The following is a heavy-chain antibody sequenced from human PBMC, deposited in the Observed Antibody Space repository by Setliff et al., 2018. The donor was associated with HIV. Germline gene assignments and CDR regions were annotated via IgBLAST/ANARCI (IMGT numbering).Heavy chain of an antibody. J-gene: IGHJ4*02. D-gene: IGHD3-16*01. CDR3: ARDLGAANA. CDR1: GDSVSRINTA. CDR2: TYYRSKWYD. V-gene: IGHV6-1*01. Sequence: SPTLSLTCAISGDSVSRINTAWNWIRQSPSRGLEWLGRTYYRSKWYDDYAVSVKSRITINPDTSKNQFSLQLNSVTPEDTAVYYCARDLGAANAWGQGTLVTVSS.